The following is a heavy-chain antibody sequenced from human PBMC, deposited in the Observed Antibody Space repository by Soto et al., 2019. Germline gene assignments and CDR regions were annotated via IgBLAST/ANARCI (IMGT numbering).Heavy chain of an antibody. J-gene: IGHJ5*02. Sequence: GGSLRLSCAASGFTFSSYSMNWVRQAPGKGLEWVSYISSSSSTIYYADSVKGRFTISRDNAKNSLYLQMNSLRAEDTAVYYCARGRIAAAGRWFDPWGQGTLVIVSS. CDR2: ISSSSSTI. CDR1: GFTFSSYS. D-gene: IGHD6-13*01. V-gene: IGHV3-48*01. CDR3: ARGRIAAAGRWFDP.